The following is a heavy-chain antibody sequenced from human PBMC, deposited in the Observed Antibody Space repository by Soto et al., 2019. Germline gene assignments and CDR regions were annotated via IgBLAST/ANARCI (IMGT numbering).Heavy chain of an antibody. D-gene: IGHD6-19*01. Sequence: QVQLVQSGAEVKKPGSSVKVSCKASGGTFSSYAISWVRQAPGQGLEWMGGIIPIFGTANYAQKFQGRVTITADESTSTAYMELSSLRSEDTAVYYCAREPVDEQWLWTHSYFYYGMDVWGQGTTVTVSS. CDR2: IIPIFGTA. CDR3: AREPVDEQWLWTHSYFYYGMDV. J-gene: IGHJ6*02. V-gene: IGHV1-69*01. CDR1: GGTFSSYA.